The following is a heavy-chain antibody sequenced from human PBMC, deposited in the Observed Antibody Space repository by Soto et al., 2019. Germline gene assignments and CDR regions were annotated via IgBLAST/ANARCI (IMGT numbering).Heavy chain of an antibody. J-gene: IGHJ6*02. D-gene: IGHD2-15*01. CDR3: ARVSSSIVVVPDYSMDV. CDR2: ISGKNGNT. CDR1: GYTFISHG. V-gene: IGHV1-18*04. Sequence: QVQLVQSGVEVKKPGASVKVSCKASGYTFISHGISWVRQAPGQGLEWLGWISGKNGNTNYAQKLQGRVTLTTDTSTSTAYMELRSLRSDDTAVYYCARVSSSIVVVPDYSMDVGGQGTTVTVSS.